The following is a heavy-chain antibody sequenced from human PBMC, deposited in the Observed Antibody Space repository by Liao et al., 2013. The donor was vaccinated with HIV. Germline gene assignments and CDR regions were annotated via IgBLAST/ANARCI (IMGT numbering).Heavy chain of an antibody. D-gene: IGHD1-7*01. CDR3: ARDYENYGKAFDI. Sequence: QVQLQESGPGLVKPSETLSLTCTVSGGSISNFYWTWIRQSAGKGLEWIGRISTSGSSNYNPSLKSRVTISVDTSRNQFSLRLNSVTAADTALYYCARDYENYGKAFDIWGQGTMVTVSS. J-gene: IGHJ3*02. CDR1: GGSISNFY. CDR2: ISTSGSS. V-gene: IGHV4-4*07.